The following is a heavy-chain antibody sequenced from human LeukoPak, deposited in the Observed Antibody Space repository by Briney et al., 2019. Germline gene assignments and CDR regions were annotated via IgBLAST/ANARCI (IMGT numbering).Heavy chain of an antibody. CDR3: ASGYYYDSSGYYYARGLDY. D-gene: IGHD3-22*01. V-gene: IGHV1-2*02. J-gene: IGHJ4*02. CDR1: GYTFTGYY. CDR2: INPNSGGT. Sequence: ASVKVSCKASGYTFTGYYMHWVRKAPGQGLEWMGWINPNSGGTNYAQKFQGRVTMTRDTSISTAYMELSRLRSDDTAVYYCASGYYYDSSGYYYARGLDYWGQGTLVTVSP.